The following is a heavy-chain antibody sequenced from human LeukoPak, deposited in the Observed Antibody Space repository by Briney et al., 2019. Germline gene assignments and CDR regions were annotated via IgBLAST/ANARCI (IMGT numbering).Heavy chain of an antibody. CDR1: GGSISSSSYY. CDR2: IYYSGST. V-gene: IGHV4-39*07. D-gene: IGHD2-8*01. CDR3: ARKGVDGWFDP. Sequence: SETLSLTCTVSGGSISSSSYYWGWIRQPPGKGLEWIGSIYYSGSTYYNPSLKSRVTISVDTSKNQFSLKLSSVTAADTAVYYCARKGVDGWFDPWGQGTLVTVSS. J-gene: IGHJ5*02.